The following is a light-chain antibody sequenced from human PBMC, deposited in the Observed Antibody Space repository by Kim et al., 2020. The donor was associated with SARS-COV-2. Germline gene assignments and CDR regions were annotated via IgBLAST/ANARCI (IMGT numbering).Light chain of an antibody. CDR1: NGSIASNY. J-gene: IGLJ2*01. Sequence: NFMLTQPHSVSDSPGKTVTISCARSNGSIASNYVQWYQQRPGRSPTTVIFEDDQRPSWVPDRFSGSLDSSSNSASLTISGLRTDDEADYYCQSNHNNKVLFGGGTQLTVL. V-gene: IGLV6-57*01. CDR3: QSNHNNKVL. CDR2: EDD.